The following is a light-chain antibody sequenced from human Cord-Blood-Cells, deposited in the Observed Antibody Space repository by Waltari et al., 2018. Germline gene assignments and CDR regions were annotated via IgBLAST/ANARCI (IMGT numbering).Light chain of an antibody. CDR1: QSISSY. CDR3: QQSYSTPPS. Sequence: DIQMTQSPSSLSASVGDRVTITCRASQSISSYLNWYQQQPGKAPKILIYAASSLQSGVPSSFSGSGSGTDFTLTISSLQPEDFATYYCQQSYSTPPSFGQGTKVEIK. V-gene: IGKV1-39*01. CDR2: AAS. J-gene: IGKJ1*01.